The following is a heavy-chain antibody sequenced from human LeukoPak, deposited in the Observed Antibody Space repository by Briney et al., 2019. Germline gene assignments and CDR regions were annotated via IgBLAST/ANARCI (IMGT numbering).Heavy chain of an antibody. CDR2: IYYSGST. V-gene: IGHV4-59*12. J-gene: IGHJ6*03. CDR1: GGSISSYY. Sequence: SETLSLTCTVSGGSISSYYWTWIRQPPGKGLEWIGYIYYSGSTNYNPSLKSRVTISVDTSKNQFSLKLSSVTAADTAVYYCARDGRGLGFYYYYMDVWGKGTTVTVSS. CDR3: ARDGRGLGFYYYYMDV.